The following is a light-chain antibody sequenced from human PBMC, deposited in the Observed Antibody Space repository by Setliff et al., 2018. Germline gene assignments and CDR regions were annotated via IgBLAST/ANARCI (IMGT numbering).Light chain of an antibody. CDR1: DSNIGSSY. J-gene: IGLJ2*01. Sequence: QSVLTQPPSVSAAPRQKVTISCSGSDSNIGSSYVSWYQQVPGTAPKITIYDNDKRPSGIPDRFSGSKSGASGTLGITGLQTGDEAEYYCATWDFSLRGVVFGGGTK. CDR2: DND. CDR3: ATWDFSLRGVV. V-gene: IGLV1-51*01.